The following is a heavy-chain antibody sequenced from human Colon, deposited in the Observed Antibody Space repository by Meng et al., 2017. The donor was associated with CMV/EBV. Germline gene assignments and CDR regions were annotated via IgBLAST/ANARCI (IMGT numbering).Heavy chain of an antibody. V-gene: IGHV4-34*01. J-gene: IGHJ4*02. CDR2: VHHSGSI. Sequence: SQTLSLTCGVSGGSFNNYYWSWIRQSPGKGLEWIGEVHHSGSINYDASLKSRVTISVDRSKIQRSMSLRSVTAADTAVYYCARGPYWSGDYPRRYYFDYWGQGTLVTVSS. CDR3: ARGPYWSGDYPRRYYFDY. D-gene: IGHD3-3*01. CDR1: GGSFNNYY.